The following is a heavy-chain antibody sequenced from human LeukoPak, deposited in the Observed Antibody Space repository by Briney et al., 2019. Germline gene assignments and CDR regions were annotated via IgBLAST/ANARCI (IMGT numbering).Heavy chain of an antibody. D-gene: IGHD5-18*01. J-gene: IGHJ4*02. V-gene: IGHV4-39*07. Sequence: KPSETLSLTCTVSGGSISSSSYYWGWIRQPPGQGLEWIGSIYYSGSTYYNPSLKSRVTISVDTSKNHFSLKLSSVTAADTAVYYCARGATRGYSWGPTAQYYFDYWGQGTLVTVSS. CDR3: ARGATRGYSWGPTAQYYFDY. CDR1: GGSISSSSYY. CDR2: IYYSGST.